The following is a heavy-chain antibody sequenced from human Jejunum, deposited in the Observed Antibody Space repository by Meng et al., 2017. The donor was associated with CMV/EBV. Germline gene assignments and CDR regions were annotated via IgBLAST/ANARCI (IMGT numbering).Heavy chain of an antibody. Sequence: QVQRVEFGGGLGKAGGSLTLSCAASEFTFSDYYMSWIRQAPGKGLEWISYISGNTKVTNYADSVKGRFTISRDNAKNSLYLQMSSLRGEDTAVYYCARAGLGHNSFDPWGQGTLVTVSS. D-gene: IGHD2-15*01. CDR3: ARAGLGHNSFDP. V-gene: IGHV3-11*05. J-gene: IGHJ5*02. CDR1: EFTFSDYY. CDR2: ISGNTKVT.